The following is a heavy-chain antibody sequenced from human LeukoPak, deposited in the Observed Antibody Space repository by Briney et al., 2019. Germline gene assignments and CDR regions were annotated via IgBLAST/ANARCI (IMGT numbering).Heavy chain of an antibody. CDR1: GFTFSSYG. J-gene: IGHJ4*02. D-gene: IGHD2-15*01. CDR3: ASPAGGKVAATPSVSTTDFDY. CDR2: IRYDGSNK. V-gene: IGHV3-30*02. Sequence: GGSLRLSCAASGFTFSSYGMHWVRQAPGKGLEWVAFIRYDGSNKYYADSVKGRFTISRDNSKNSLYLQMNSLRAEDTAVYYCASPAGGKVAATPSVSTTDFDYWGQGTLVTVSS.